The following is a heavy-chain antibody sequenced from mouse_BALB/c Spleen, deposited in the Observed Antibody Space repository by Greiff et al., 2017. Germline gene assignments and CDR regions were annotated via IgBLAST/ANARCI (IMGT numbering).Heavy chain of an antibody. D-gene: IGHD1-2*01. CDR1: GFTFSSYG. V-gene: IGHV5-6*02. CDR2: ISSGGSYT. CDR3: AVITTATWFAY. J-gene: IGHJ3*01. Sequence: EVMLVESGGDLVKPGGSLKLSCAASGFTFSSYGMSWVRQTPDKRLEWVATISSGGSYTYYPDSVKGRFTISRDNAKNTLYLQMSSLKSEDTAMYYCAVITTATWFAYWGQGTLVTVSA.